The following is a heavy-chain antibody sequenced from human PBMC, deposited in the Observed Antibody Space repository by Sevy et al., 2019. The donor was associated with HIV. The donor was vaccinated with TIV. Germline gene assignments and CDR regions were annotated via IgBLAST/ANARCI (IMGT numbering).Heavy chain of an antibody. CDR2: IGTLTDT. D-gene: IGHD6-13*01. CDR1: GFTFSTYD. J-gene: IGHJ3*02. V-gene: IGHV3-13*01. Sequence: GGSLRLSCVASGFTFSTYDMHWVHQVTGKGLEWVSGIGTLTDTYYPDSVKGRFIISRENAKNSLYLQMNSLRAGDTAVYYCARACAAAGGKSGPIDAFDIWGQGTQVTVSS. CDR3: ARACAAAGGKSGPIDAFDI.